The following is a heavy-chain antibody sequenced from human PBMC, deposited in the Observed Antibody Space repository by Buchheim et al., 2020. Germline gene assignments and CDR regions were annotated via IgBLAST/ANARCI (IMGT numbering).Heavy chain of an antibody. CDR1: GYTFTGYY. V-gene: IGHV1-2*04. CDR3: ARDFLGYCSSTSCPPAGMDV. D-gene: IGHD2-2*01. J-gene: IGHJ6*02. Sequence: QVQLVQSGAEVKKPGASVKVSCKASGYTFTGYYMHWVRQAPGQGLEWMGWINPNSGGTNYAQKFQGWVTMTRDTSISTAYMELSRLRSDDTAVYYCARDFLGYCSSTSCPPAGMDVWGQGTT. CDR2: INPNSGGT.